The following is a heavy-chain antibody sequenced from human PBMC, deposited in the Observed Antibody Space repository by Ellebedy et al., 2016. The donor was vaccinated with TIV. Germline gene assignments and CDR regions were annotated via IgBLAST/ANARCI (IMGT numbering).Heavy chain of an antibody. CDR1: GGSISSYY. V-gene: IGHV4-59*12. CDR3: ARSNGDYKPNWFDP. Sequence: SEILSLTXTVSGGSISSYYWSWIRQPPGKGLEWIGYIYYSGSTYYNPSLKSRVTISVDTSKNQFSLKLSSVTAADTAVYYCARSNGDYKPNWFDPWGQGTLVTVSS. J-gene: IGHJ5*02. D-gene: IGHD4-17*01. CDR2: IYYSGST.